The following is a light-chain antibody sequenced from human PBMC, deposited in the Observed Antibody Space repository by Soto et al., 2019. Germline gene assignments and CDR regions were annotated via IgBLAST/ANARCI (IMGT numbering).Light chain of an antibody. Sequence: SYELTQSPSVSVAPGQTARITCGGDNIGSKSVHWYQQKPGQAPVLVVYDDSDRPSWIPERFSGSNSGNTATLTISSVEAGDEADYYCQLWDSSSDHVVFGGGTKVTVL. V-gene: IGLV3-21*02. CDR1: NIGSKS. CDR2: DDS. CDR3: QLWDSSSDHVV. J-gene: IGLJ2*01.